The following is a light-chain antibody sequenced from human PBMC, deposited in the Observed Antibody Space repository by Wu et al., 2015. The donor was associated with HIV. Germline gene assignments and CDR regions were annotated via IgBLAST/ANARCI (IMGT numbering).Light chain of an antibody. J-gene: IGKJ4*01. CDR3: QQRGNWLS. V-gene: IGKV1-5*03. CDR2: KAS. CDR1: QSISSW. Sequence: DIQMTQSPSTLSASVGDRVTITWRASQSISSWLAWYQQKPGKAPKVLIYKASSLQSAVPSRFSGSGSGTDFTLTINSLEPEDSAIYFCQQRGNWLSFGGGTKVEL.